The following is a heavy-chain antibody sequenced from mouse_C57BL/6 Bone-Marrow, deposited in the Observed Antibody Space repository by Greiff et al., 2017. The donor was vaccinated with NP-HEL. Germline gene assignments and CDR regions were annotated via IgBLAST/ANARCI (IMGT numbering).Heavy chain of an antibody. Sequence: QVQLQQPGAELVKPGASVKLSCKASGYTFTSYWMHWVKQRPGQGLEWIGMIHPNSGSTNYNEKFKSKATLTVDKSSSTAYMQLSSLTSEDSAVYYCALFITTVVATDYFDYCGQGTTLTVSS. D-gene: IGHD1-1*01. V-gene: IGHV1-64*01. CDR2: IHPNSGST. J-gene: IGHJ2*01. CDR1: GYTFTSYW. CDR3: ALFITTVVATDYFDY.